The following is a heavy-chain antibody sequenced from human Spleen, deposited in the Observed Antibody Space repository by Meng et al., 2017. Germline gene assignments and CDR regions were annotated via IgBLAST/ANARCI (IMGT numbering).Heavy chain of an antibody. CDR1: GYTFTSYG. D-gene: IGHD2-21*01. J-gene: IGHJ3*02. Sequence: ASVKVSCKASGYTFTSYGISWVRQAPGQGLEWMGWISAYNGNTNYAQKLQDRVTMTTDTSTSTAYMELRSLRSDDTAVYYCARDWVSGGGVGHAFDIWGQGTMVTVSS. CDR2: ISAYNGNT. CDR3: ARDWVSGGGVGHAFDI. V-gene: IGHV1-18*01.